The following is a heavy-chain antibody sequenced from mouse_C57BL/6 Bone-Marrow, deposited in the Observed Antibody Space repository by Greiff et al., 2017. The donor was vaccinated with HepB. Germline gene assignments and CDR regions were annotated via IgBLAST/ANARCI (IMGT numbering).Heavy chain of an antibody. CDR2: IDPNSGGT. CDR1: GYTFTSYW. D-gene: IGHD1-1*01. J-gene: IGHJ1*03. V-gene: IGHV1-72*01. CDR3: ARSRITTVPWYFDV. Sequence: ASGYTFTSYWMHWVKQRPGRGLEWIGRIDPNSGGTKYNEKFKSKATLTVDKPSSTAYRQLSSLTSEDSAVYYCARSRITTVPWYFDVWGTGTTVTVSS.